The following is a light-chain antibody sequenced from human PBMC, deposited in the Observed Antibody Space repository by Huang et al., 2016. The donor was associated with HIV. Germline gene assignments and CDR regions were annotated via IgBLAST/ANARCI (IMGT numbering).Light chain of an antibody. V-gene: IGKV2-30*02. CDR3: MQGTHLYT. Sequence: DVVMTQSPLSLPVTLGQPASVSCRSSQSLVHSDGNTYLNWFQQRPGQSPRRLIYKISNRHSGVPDRVSGSGSGTNFTLKISRVEAEDVGIYYCMQGTHLYTFGQGTKLEIK. CDR2: KIS. CDR1: QSLVHSDGNTY. J-gene: IGKJ2*01.